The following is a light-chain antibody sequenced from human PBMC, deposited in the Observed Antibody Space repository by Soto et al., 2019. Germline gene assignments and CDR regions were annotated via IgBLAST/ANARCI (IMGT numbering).Light chain of an antibody. Sequence: DIQLTQSRCTLSAFVGDRVTITCRASQSISRWLAWYQQKPGKAPKLLIYDASNLEAGVPSRFRGSGSGTDFTFTISRLQPEDIATYYCQQYENLPTFGQGTRLEIK. CDR1: QSISRW. J-gene: IGKJ5*01. V-gene: IGKV1-33*01. CDR2: DAS. CDR3: QQYENLPT.